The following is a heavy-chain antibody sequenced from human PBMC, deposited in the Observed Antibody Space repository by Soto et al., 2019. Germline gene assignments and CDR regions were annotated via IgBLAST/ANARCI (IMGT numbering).Heavy chain of an antibody. D-gene: IGHD3-10*01. Sequence: SETLSLTCTVSGGSISSSSYYWGWIRQPPGKGLEWIGSIYYSGSTYYNPSLKSRVTISVDTSKNQFSLKLSAVTAAATAVYYCATLWFGEGNYWGHGTLVTVS. CDR2: IYYSGST. J-gene: IGHJ4*01. V-gene: IGHV4-39*01. CDR1: GGSISSSSYY. CDR3: ATLWFGEGNY.